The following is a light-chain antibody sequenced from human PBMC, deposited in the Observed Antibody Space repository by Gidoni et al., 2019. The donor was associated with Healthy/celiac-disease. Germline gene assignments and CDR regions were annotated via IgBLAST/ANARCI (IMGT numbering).Light chain of an antibody. J-gene: IGKJ5*01. Sequence: DIVMTQSPDSLAVSLGERATLNCKYSQSVLYSSNNKNYLAWYQQKQGQPPNLLIYWASTRESGVPDRFSGSGSGTDFTLTISSLQAEDVAVYYCQQYYSTPFTFGQGTRLEIK. V-gene: IGKV4-1*01. CDR1: QSVLYSSNNKNY. CDR3: QQYYSTPFT. CDR2: WAS.